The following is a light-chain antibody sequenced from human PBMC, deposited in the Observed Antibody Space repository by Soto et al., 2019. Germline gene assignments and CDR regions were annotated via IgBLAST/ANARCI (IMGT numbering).Light chain of an antibody. J-gene: IGKJ5*01. Sequence: EIVLTQSPATLSLSPGARATLSCRASQRVSSYLAWYQQKPGQAPRLLIYDASNRATGIPARFSGSGSGTDFTLTISSLETEDFAVYYCQQRSNWPPGITVGQGTRLEIK. V-gene: IGKV3-11*01. CDR2: DAS. CDR3: QQRSNWPPGIT. CDR1: QRVSSY.